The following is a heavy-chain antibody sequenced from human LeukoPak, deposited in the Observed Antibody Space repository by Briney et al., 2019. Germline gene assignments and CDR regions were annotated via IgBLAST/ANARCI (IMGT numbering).Heavy chain of an antibody. J-gene: IGHJ3*02. V-gene: IGHV3-21*01. CDR2: ISSSSSYI. CDR3: ARSSHNPDAFDI. Sequence: GGSLILSCAASGFTLSSYSMNWVRQAPGKGLEWVSSISSSSSYIYYADSVKGRFTISRDNAKNSLYLQMNSLRAEDTAVYYCARSSHNPDAFDIWGQGTMVTVSS. D-gene: IGHD1-1*01. CDR1: GFTLSSYS.